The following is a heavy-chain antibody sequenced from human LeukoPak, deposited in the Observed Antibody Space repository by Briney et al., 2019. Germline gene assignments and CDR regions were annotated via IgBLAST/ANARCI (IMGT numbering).Heavy chain of an antibody. Sequence: SVKVSCKASGGTFSSYAISWGRQAPGQGREWMGGIIPIFGTANYAQKFQGRVTITADESTSTAYMELSSLRSEDTAVYYCARESGWQWLGYYFDYWGQGTLVTVSS. CDR3: ARESGWQWLGYYFDY. D-gene: IGHD6-19*01. J-gene: IGHJ4*02. V-gene: IGHV1-69*13. CDR2: IIPIFGTA. CDR1: GGTFSSYA.